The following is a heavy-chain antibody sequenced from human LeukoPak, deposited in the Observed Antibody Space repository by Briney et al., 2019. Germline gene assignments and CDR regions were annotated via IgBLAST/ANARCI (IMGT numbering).Heavy chain of an antibody. V-gene: IGHV3-23*01. CDR2: ITTSDGNT. CDR3: AKDGGLWVSAHWGDS. CDR1: GFTFSSYT. J-gene: IGHJ4*02. D-gene: IGHD7-27*01. Sequence: WGSLRLSCAASGFTFSSYTMSWVRQAPGKGLEWVSTITTSDGNTYYADSVKGRFTVSRDNSKNTLFLQMNSLRAEDTAVYYCAKDGGLWVSAHWGDSWGRGTLVTVSS.